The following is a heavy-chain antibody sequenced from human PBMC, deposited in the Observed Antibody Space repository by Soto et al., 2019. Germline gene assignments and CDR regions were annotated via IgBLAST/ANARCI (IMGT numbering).Heavy chain of an antibody. CDR1: GFTFSSYW. CDR2: INSDGSST. J-gene: IGHJ6*03. Sequence: GGSLRLSCAASGFTFSSYWMHWVRQAPGKGLVWVSRINSDGSSTSYADSVKGRFTISRDNAKNTLYLQMNSLGAEDTAVYYCARDGVVPAAIYYYYYYMDVWGKGTTVTVSS. D-gene: IGHD2-2*01. V-gene: IGHV3-74*01. CDR3: ARDGVVPAAIYYYYYYMDV.